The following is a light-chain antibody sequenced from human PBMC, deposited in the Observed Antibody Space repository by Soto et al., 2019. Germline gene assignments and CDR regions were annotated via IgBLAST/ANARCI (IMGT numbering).Light chain of an antibody. CDR3: NQYDNIKLN. CDR2: DAS. J-gene: IGKJ4*01. CDR1: QDIKNY. V-gene: IGKV1-33*01. Sequence: DSQMTQSPSSLSAAVGDRVTITCHASQDIKNYLNWYQQKSGKAPKLLIYDASDLETGVPSMFSGSGSGKDFASTINSMQPEDIAPYYCNQYDNIKLNFGGGTKVDIK.